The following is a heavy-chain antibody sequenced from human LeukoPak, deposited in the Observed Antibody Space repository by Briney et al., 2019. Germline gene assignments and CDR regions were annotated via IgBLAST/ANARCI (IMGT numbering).Heavy chain of an antibody. J-gene: IGHJ5*02. V-gene: IGHV1-69*05. CDR3: ARVRGSSWYRAEGWFDP. CDR2: IIPIFGTA. D-gene: IGHD6-13*01. Sequence: VASVKVSCKASGGTFSSYAISWVRQAPGQGLEWMGRIIPIFGTANYAQKFQGRVTITTDESTSTAYMELSSLRSEDTAVYYCARVRGSSWYRAEGWFDPWGQGTLVTVSS. CDR1: GGTFSSYA.